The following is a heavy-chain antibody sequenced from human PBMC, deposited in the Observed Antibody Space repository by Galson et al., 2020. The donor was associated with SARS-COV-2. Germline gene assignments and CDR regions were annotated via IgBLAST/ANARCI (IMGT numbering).Heavy chain of an antibody. Sequence: ASVKVSCTVSGYTLTELSMHWVRQAPGKGLEWMGGFDPEDGETIYAQKFQGRVTMTEDTSTDTAYMELSSLRSEDTAVYYCATSTAVAANYWCVPCGQEALVIVSS. D-gene: IGHD6-19*01. CDR3: ATSTAVAANYWCVP. CDR2: FDPEDGET. CDR1: GYTLTELS. J-gene: IGHJ5*02. V-gene: IGHV1-24*01.